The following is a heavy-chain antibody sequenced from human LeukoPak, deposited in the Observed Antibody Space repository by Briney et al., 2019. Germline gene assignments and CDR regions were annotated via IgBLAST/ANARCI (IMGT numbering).Heavy chain of an antibody. J-gene: IGHJ4*02. Sequence: PGGTLRLSCAASGFTFSSYGMHWVRQAPGKGLEWVAVISYDGSNKYYADSVKGRFTISRDNSKNTLYLQMNSLRAEDTAVYYCAKGSPSGYWGQGTLVAVSS. CDR3: AKGSPSGY. CDR2: ISYDGSNK. V-gene: IGHV3-30*18. CDR1: GFTFSSYG.